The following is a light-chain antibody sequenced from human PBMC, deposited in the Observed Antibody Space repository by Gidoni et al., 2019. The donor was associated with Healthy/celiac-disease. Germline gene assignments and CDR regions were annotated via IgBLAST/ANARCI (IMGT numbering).Light chain of an antibody. V-gene: IGKV1-5*01. CDR1: QSISSR. CDR3: QQYNSYSPYT. CDR2: DAS. Sequence: DIQMTQSPSTLSASVGDRVTITCRASQSISSRLAWYQQKPWKAPKLLIYDASSLESGVQSRFSGSGSGTEFTLTISSLQPDDFSTYYCQQYNSYSPYTFGQGTKLEIK. J-gene: IGKJ2*01.